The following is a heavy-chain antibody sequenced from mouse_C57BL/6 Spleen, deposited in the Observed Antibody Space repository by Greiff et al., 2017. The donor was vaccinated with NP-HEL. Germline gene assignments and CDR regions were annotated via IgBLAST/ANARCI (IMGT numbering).Heavy chain of an antibody. V-gene: IGHV1-19*01. D-gene: IGHD1-1*01. Sequence: VQLKQSGPVLVKPGASVKMSCKASGYTFTDYYMNWVKQSHGKSLEWIGVINPYNGGTSYNQKFKGKATLTVDKSSSTAYMELNSLTSEDSAVYYCARYYYGSSPYWYFDVWGTGTTVTVSS. J-gene: IGHJ1*03. CDR1: GYTFTDYY. CDR3: ARYYYGSSPYWYFDV. CDR2: INPYNGGT.